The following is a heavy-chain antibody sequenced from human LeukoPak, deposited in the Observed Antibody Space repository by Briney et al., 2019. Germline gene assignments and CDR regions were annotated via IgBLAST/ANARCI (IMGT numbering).Heavy chain of an antibody. CDR3: ARGRYFDWLSVLGY. J-gene: IGHJ4*02. Sequence: PGGSLRLSCAASGFTFSSYSMNWVRQAPGKGLEWVSYISSSSSTIYYADSVKGRFTISRDNAKNSLYLQMNSLRAEDTAVYYCARGRYFDWLSVLGYWGQGTLVTVSS. D-gene: IGHD3-9*01. V-gene: IGHV3-48*01. CDR2: ISSSSSTI. CDR1: GFTFSSYS.